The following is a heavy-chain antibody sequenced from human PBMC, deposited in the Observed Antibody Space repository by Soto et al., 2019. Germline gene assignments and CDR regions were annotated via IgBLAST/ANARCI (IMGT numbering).Heavy chain of an antibody. CDR1: GFTFSGSA. Sequence: EVQLVESGGGLVQPGGSLKLSCAASGFTFSGSAMHWVRQASGKGLEWVGRIRSKANSYATAYAASVKGRFTISRDDSKNTAYLQMTSLKTEDTAVYYCTGPYSSGGYGMDVWGQGTTVTVSS. V-gene: IGHV3-73*01. CDR3: TGPYSSGGYGMDV. D-gene: IGHD6-19*01. CDR2: IRSKANSYAT. J-gene: IGHJ6*02.